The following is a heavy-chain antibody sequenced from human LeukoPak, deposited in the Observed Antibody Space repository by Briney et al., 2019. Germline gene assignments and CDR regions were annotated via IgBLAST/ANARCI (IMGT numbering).Heavy chain of an antibody. J-gene: IGHJ6*04. V-gene: IGHV1-69*13. CDR2: IIPIFGTA. D-gene: IGHD5-24*01. CDR1: GGTFSSYA. Sequence: ASVKVSCTASGGTFSSYATSWVRQAPGQGLEWMGGIIPIFGTANYAQKFQGRVTITADESTSTAYMELSSLRSEDTAVYYCARYGSRDGDYYYYGMDVWGKGTTATVSS. CDR3: ARYGSRDGDYYYYGMDV.